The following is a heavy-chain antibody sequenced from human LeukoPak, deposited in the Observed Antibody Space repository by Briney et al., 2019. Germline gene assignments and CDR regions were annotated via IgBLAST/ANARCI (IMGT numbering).Heavy chain of an antibody. Sequence: PSETLSLTCAVYGGSFSGYYWSWIRQPPGKGLEWIGEINHSGSTNYNPSLKSRVTISVDTSKNQFSLKLSSVTAADTAVYYCARDRSILNSGSYYVDYWGQGTLVTVSS. CDR2: INHSGST. CDR3: ARDRSILNSGSYYVDY. V-gene: IGHV4-34*01. J-gene: IGHJ4*02. CDR1: GGSFSGYY. D-gene: IGHD1-26*01.